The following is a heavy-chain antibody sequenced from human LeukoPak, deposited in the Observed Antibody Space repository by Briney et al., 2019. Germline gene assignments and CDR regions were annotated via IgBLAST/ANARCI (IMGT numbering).Heavy chain of an antibody. CDR3: ARRIQGMAPYYFDY. J-gene: IGHJ4*02. CDR2: ISGSGGST. CDR1: GFTFSSYA. V-gene: IGHV3-23*01. D-gene: IGHD5-24*01. Sequence: GGSLRLSCAASGFTFSSYAMSWVRQPPGKGLEWVSAISGSGGSTYNADSVKRRLTISRNNYKHTLYMQMNSPSAETTAVYYCARRIQGMAPYYFDYWGQGTLVTVSS.